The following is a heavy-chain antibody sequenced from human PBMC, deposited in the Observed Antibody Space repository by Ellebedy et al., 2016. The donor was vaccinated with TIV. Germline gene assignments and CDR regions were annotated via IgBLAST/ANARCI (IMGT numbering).Heavy chain of an antibody. V-gene: IGHV1-46*01. J-gene: IGHJ5*02. CDR1: GYTFTTYF. D-gene: IGHD2-8*01. CDR3: ARTDPAQVLNTFDP. Sequence: ASVKVSXXASGYTFTTYFIHCVRQAPGQGLEWMGIINPSGGSTSYAQKFQGRVTMTRDTSTSTVYMELSSLRSEDTAVYYCARTDPAQVLNTFDPWGQGTLVTVSS. CDR2: INPSGGST.